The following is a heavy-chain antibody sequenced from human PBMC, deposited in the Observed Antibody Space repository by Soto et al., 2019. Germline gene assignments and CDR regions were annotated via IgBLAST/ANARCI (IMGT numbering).Heavy chain of an antibody. CDR3: ARDARTTVTTRGVWYFDL. V-gene: IGHV3-30*04. J-gene: IGHJ2*01. D-gene: IGHD4-17*01. CDR1: GFTFSRYA. Sequence: QMQLVQSGGGVVQPGGSLRLSCAASGFTFSRYAMHWVRQAPGTGLEWVALISYDGNKKYSADSVKGRFTISRDNSKNTLYLQMNSLRTEDTAVYYCARDARTTVTTRGVWYFDLWGRGTLVTVSS. CDR2: ISYDGNKK.